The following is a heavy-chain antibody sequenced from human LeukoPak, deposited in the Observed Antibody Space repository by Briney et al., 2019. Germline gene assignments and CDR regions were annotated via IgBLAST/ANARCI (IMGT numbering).Heavy chain of an antibody. D-gene: IGHD3-9*01. CDR1: GGSVSSGSYY. CDR2: IYYSGST. CDR3: ARLGSLRYFDWLCGFDP. J-gene: IGHJ5*02. V-gene: IGHV4-61*01. Sequence: SETLSLTCTVSGGSVSSGSYYWSWIRQPPGKGLEWIGYIYYSGSTNYNPPLKSRVTISVDTSKNQFSLKLSSVTAADTAVYYCARLGSLRYFDWLCGFDPWGQGTLVTVSS.